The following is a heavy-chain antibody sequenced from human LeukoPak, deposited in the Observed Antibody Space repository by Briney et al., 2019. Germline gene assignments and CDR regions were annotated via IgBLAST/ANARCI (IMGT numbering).Heavy chain of an antibody. D-gene: IGHD6-19*01. V-gene: IGHV4-59*01. J-gene: IGHJ4*02. Sequence: SETLSLTCTVSGASISTYYWSWIRQPPGKGLECIGYIYYSGTTNYNPSLKSRVTISLDTSKNHFSLKLTSVTAADTATNYCARETSLAGFASGLGFNYWGQGILVTVSS. CDR1: GASISTYY. CDR3: ARETSLAGFASGLGFNY. CDR2: IYYSGTT.